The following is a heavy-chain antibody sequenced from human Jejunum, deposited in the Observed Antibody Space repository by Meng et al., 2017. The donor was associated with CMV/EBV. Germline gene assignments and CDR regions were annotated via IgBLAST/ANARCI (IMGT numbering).Heavy chain of an antibody. D-gene: IGHD2-2*01. CDR3: ASGFCGSTTCYREVDY. CDR2: ISTHSTYI. J-gene: IGHJ4*02. V-gene: IGHV3-21*01. Sequence: FTRYTMSWVRQVPGKGLEWVSSISTHSTYISYADSVKGRFTISRDNAKNSLYLQVDSLRAEDTAVYYCASGFCGSTTCYREVDYWGQGTLVTVSS. CDR1: FTRYT.